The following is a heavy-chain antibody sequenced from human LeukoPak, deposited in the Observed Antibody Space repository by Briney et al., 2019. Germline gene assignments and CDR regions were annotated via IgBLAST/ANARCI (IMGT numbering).Heavy chain of an antibody. CDR1: GGSISSYY. CDR3: ARGGYSRGWSKGGAFDY. Sequence: SETLSLTRTVSGGSISSYYWSWIRQPAGKGLEWIGRIYSSGSTHYNPSLKRRVTMLVDTSKNTSSLKLSYVTPADTAMYDSARGGYSRGWSKGGAFDYWGQGTLVTVSS. D-gene: IGHD6-19*01. CDR2: IYSSGST. J-gene: IGHJ4*02. V-gene: IGHV4-4*07.